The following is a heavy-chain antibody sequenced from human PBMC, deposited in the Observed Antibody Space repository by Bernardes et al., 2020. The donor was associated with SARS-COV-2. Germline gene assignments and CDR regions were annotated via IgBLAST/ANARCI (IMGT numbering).Heavy chain of an antibody. V-gene: IGHV3-33*01. J-gene: IGHJ4*02. Sequence: GGSLRLSCAASGFTFSSYAMHWVRQAPGKGLEWVAVIWPDGSDKYYVNSVKDRFTISRDNAKNTLYLQMNSLRAEDTAVYYCAREGLRDGSGYYYYFDYWGQGTLVTVSS. CDR3: AREGLRDGSGYYYYFDY. CDR2: IWPDGSDK. D-gene: IGHD3-22*01. CDR1: GFTFSSYA.